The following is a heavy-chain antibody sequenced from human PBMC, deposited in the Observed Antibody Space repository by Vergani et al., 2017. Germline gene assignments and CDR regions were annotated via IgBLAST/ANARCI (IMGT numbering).Heavy chain of an antibody. CDR1: GSSIINYH. CDR3: ARWSSGGDY. D-gene: IGHD3-16*01. CDR2: IHYSGTT. V-gene: IGHV4-59*12. J-gene: IGHJ4*02. Sequence: QVQLQESGPGLVKPSETLSLTCTVSGSSIINYHWSWSRQPPGKGLEYLASIHYSGTTNYNPSLKSRLTISVDTSKNQFSLKLSSGTAADTAMYYCARWSSGGDYWGQGILVTVS.